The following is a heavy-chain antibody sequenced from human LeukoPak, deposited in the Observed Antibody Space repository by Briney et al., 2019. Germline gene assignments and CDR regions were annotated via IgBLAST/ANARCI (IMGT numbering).Heavy chain of an antibody. CDR1: GGTFSSYA. CDR3: AREKCPLISYYYYYMDV. V-gene: IGHV1-69*05. CDR2: IIPIFGAA. J-gene: IGHJ6*03. Sequence: SVKVSYKASGGTFSSYAISWVRQAPGQGLEWMGRIIPIFGAANYAQKFQGRVTITTDESTSTAYMELSSLRSEDTAVYYCAREKCPLISYYYYYMDVWGKGTTVTVSS.